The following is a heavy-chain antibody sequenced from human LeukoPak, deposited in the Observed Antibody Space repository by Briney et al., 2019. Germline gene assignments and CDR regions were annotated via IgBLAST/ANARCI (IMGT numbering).Heavy chain of an antibody. Sequence: GGSLRLSCAASGFTFSSYSMNWVRQAPGKGLEWVSSISSSSSYIYYAGSVKGRFTISRDNAKNSLYLQMNSLRAEDTAVYYCARAYGSGSYYRGLFDYWGQGTLVTVSS. CDR1: GFTFSSYS. J-gene: IGHJ4*02. CDR2: ISSSSSYI. CDR3: ARAYGSGSYYRGLFDY. D-gene: IGHD3-10*01. V-gene: IGHV3-21*01.